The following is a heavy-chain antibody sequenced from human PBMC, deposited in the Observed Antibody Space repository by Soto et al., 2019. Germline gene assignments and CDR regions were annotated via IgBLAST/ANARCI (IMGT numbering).Heavy chain of an antibody. Sequence: EMQLVEYGGGLVQPGGSLRLSCEASGFTLSSYDMNWVRQAPGKGLEWVSYMSTSSSTTYYADSVKGRFTISRDNAKNSLYLKMNSLRDEDTAVYYCARRFDVWGRGTLVTVSS. V-gene: IGHV3-48*02. CDR2: MSTSSSTT. CDR1: GFTLSSYD. J-gene: IGHJ2*01. CDR3: ARRFDV.